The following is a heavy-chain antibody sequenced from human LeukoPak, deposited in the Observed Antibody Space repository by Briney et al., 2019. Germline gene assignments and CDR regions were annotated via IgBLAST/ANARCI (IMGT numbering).Heavy chain of an antibody. CDR3: ARSPYYDSSGYYY. J-gene: IGHJ4*02. CDR1: GGSISSYY. V-gene: IGHV4-59*08. CDR2: IYYSGST. D-gene: IGHD3-22*01. Sequence: SETLSRTCTVSGGSISSYYWSWIRQPPGKGLEWIGYIYYSGSTNYNPSLKSRVTISVDTSNNQFSLKLSSVTAADTAVYYCARSPYYDSSGYYYWGQGTLVTVSS.